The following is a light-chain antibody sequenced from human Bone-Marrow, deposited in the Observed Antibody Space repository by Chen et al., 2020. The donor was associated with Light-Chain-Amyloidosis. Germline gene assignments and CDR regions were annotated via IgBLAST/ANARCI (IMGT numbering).Light chain of an antibody. J-gene: IGKJ5*01. CDR2: DAS. V-gene: IGKV3-11*01. CDR3: QQRSNWTPLT. CDR1: QSVSSY. Sequence: EIVLTQSPATLSLSPGERATLSCRASQSVSSYLAWYQQKPGQAPRLLIYDASNRATGIPVRFSGSGSGTDFTLTISSLEPEDFAVYYCQQRSNWTPLTFGQGTRLELK.